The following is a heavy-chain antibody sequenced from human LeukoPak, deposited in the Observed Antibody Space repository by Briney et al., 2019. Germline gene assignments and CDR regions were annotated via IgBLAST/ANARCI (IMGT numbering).Heavy chain of an antibody. CDR3: ARMRGASTSGNNWFDP. Sequence: SETLSLTCTVSGGSISSSSYYWGWIRQPPGKGLEWIGTIYYSGSTYYNPSLKSRVTISVDTSKNQFSLKLSSVTAADTAVYYCARMRGASTSGNNWFDPWGQGTLVTVSS. CDR1: GGSISSSSYY. D-gene: IGHD2-2*01. V-gene: IGHV4-39*07. J-gene: IGHJ5*02. CDR2: IYYSGST.